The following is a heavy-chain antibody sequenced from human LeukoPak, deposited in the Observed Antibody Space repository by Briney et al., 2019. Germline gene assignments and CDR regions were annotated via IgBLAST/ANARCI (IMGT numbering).Heavy chain of an antibody. CDR1: GFTFSSYA. CDR3: AKSGLGYSSGWYIDY. J-gene: IGHJ4*02. Sequence: GGSLRLSCAASGFTFSSYAMSWVRQAPGKGLEWVSAISGSGGSTYYADSVKGRFTISRDNSKNTLYLQMNSLRAEDTAVYYCAKSGLGYSSGWYIDYWGQGTLVTVSS. CDR2: ISGSGGST. V-gene: IGHV3-23*01. D-gene: IGHD6-19*01.